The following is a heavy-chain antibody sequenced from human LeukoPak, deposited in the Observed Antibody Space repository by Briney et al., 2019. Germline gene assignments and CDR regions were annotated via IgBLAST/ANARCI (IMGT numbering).Heavy chain of an antibody. CDR2: ITSDGTSI. CDR1: GFSFSTTW. J-gene: IGHJ4*02. V-gene: IGHV3-74*03. CDR3: AKDFRISTVTTPDY. D-gene: IGHD4-17*01. Sequence: GGSLRLSCAASGFSFSTTWMHWVRQSPGQGLVWVARITSDGTSIAYADSVKGRFTISRDNAKNTLYLQMNSLRAEDTAVYYCAKDFRISTVTTPDYWGQGTLVTVSS.